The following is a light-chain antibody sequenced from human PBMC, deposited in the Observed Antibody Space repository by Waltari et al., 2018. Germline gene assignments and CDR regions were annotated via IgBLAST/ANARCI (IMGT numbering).Light chain of an antibody. CDR1: GSTIGAGYD. V-gene: IGLV1-40*01. CDR2: GNS. J-gene: IGLJ2*01. Sequence: QSGLPQPPSVSGAPGQRVTISCTGSGSTIGAGYDVHWYQLLPGTAPKLLIYGNSNRPSGVPDRFSGSKSGTSASLAITGLQAEDEAGYYCQSYDSSLSGSVFGGGTKLTVL. CDR3: QSYDSSLSGSV.